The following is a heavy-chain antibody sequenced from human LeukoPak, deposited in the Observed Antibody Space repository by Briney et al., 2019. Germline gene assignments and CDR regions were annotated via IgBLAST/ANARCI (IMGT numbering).Heavy chain of an antibody. V-gene: IGHV1-18*01. J-gene: IGHJ4*02. Sequence: ASVKVSCKASGGTFSSYTISWVRQAPGQGLEWMGWISAYNGNTNYAQKLQGRVTMTTDTSTSTAYMELRSLRSDDTAVYYCARDLYCSGGSCPHLSDYWGQGTLVTVSS. CDR2: ISAYNGNT. CDR1: GGTFSSYT. D-gene: IGHD2-15*01. CDR3: ARDLYCSGGSCPHLSDY.